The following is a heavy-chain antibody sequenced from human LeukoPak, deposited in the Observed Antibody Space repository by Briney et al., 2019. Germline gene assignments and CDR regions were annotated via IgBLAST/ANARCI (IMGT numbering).Heavy chain of an antibody. J-gene: IGHJ3*02. D-gene: IGHD2-15*01. CDR1: GYSFTSYW. CDR2: IYPGDSDT. V-gene: IGHV5-51*01. CDR3: ASHAAARAFDI. Sequence: GESLKISCKGSGYSFTSYWIGWVRQMPGKGLEWMGIIYPGDSDTRYSPSFQGQVTISADKSVSTAYLQWSSLETSDTAMYYCASHAAARAFDIWGQGTMVTVSS.